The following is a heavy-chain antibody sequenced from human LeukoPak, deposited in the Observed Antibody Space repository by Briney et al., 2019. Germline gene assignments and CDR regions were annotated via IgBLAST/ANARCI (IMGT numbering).Heavy chain of an antibody. D-gene: IGHD5-18*01. V-gene: IGHV3-30*18. CDR1: GFTFSSYG. Sequence: GGSLRLSCAASGFTFSSYGMHWVRQAPGKGLEWVAVISYDGSNKYYADSVKGRFTISRDNSKNTLYLQMNSLRAEDTAVYYCAKERNLDTAMVTPTFYYYYGMGVWGQGTTVTVSS. CDR3: AKERNLDTAMVTPTFYYYYGMGV. CDR2: ISYDGSNK. J-gene: IGHJ6*02.